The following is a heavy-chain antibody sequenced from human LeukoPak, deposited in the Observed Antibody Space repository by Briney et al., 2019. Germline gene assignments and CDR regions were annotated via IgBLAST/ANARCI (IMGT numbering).Heavy chain of an antibody. V-gene: IGHV3-23*01. CDR1: GFTFSSYA. Sequence: GGSLRLSCAASGFTFSSYAMSWVRQAPGKGLEWVSAISGSGGITYYADSVKGRFTISRDNSKSSLYLQMNSLRAEETAVYYCAKMTYYYDSSGYYPNAFDIWGQGTMVTVSS. D-gene: IGHD3-22*01. CDR2: ISGSGGIT. CDR3: AKMTYYYDSSGYYPNAFDI. J-gene: IGHJ3*02.